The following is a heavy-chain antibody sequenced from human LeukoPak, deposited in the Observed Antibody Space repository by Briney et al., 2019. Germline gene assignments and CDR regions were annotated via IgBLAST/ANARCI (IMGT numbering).Heavy chain of an antibody. D-gene: IGHD4-17*01. CDR2: IYSGGST. V-gene: IGHV3-53*01. J-gene: IGHJ4*02. CDR3: HSADYGDYENFDY. CDR1: GFTVSSNY. Sequence: GGSLRLSCAASGFTVSSNYMSWVRQAPGKGLEWVSVIYSGGSTYYADSVMGRFTISRDNSKNTLYLQMNSLRAEDTAVYYCHSADYGDYENFDYWGQGTLVTVSS.